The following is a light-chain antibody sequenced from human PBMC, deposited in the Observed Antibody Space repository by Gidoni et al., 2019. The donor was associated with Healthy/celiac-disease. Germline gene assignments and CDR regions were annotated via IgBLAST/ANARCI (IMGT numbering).Light chain of an antibody. Sequence: DMVMTQSPLSLPVTPGEPASIPCRSSQSLLHSNGYNYLHWYLPKPGQSPQLRIYFGSNRASGVPDRFSGRGSGTDFTLKISRVEGEDVGVYYCMQALQTPLTFGGGTKVEIK. V-gene: IGKV2-28*01. CDR1: QSLLHSNGYNY. CDR3: MQALQTPLT. CDR2: FGS. J-gene: IGKJ4*01.